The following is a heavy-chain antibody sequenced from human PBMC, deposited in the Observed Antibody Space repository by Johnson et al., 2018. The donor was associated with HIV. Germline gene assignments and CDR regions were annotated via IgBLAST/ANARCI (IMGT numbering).Heavy chain of an antibody. CDR2: IYSDGTT. V-gene: IGHV3-66*02. J-gene: IGHJ3*02. Sequence: VQLVESGGDLVQPGGSLRLSCAASGFTFSNVWMTWIRQAPGRGLEWVSVIYSDGTTYYADSVEGRFTISRDNSKNTLYLQMNSLRAEDTAVYYCARDKANWGPSRDVGAFDIWGQGTMVTVSS. D-gene: IGHD7-27*01. CDR1: GFTFSNVW. CDR3: ARDKANWGPSRDVGAFDI.